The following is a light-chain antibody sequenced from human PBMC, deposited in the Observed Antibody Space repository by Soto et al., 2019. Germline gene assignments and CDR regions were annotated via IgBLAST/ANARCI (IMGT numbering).Light chain of an antibody. J-gene: IGKJ1*01. CDR2: KAS. CDR1: QSISSC. V-gene: IGKV1-5*03. CDR3: QQYNSYSSWT. Sequence: DIQMTQSPSTLSASVGDRVTITCRPSQSISSCLAWYQQKPGKAPKLLIYKASSLESGVPSRFSCSASGTEFIITISSLLADDFATFYYQQYNSYSSWTFGQGTKVEIK.